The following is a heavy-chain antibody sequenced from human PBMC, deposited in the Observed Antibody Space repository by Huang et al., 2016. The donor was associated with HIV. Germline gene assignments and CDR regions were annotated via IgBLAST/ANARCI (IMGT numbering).Heavy chain of an antibody. CDR3: ARDKSGGDANWYFDL. D-gene: IGHD2-21*01. J-gene: IGHJ2*01. CDR1: GGTFSSYA. V-gene: IGHV1-69*01. Sequence: QVQLVQSGAEVKKPGSSVKVSCKASGGTFSSYAINWVRQAPGQGLEWRGGIIPILGTANYAQKFQGRVTITADESTSTAYMELSSLRSEDTAVYYCARDKSGGDANWYFDLWGRGTLVTVSS. CDR2: IIPILGTA.